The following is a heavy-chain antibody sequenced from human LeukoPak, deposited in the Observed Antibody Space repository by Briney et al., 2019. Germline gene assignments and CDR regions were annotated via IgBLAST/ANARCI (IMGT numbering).Heavy chain of an antibody. J-gene: IGHJ3*02. CDR2: IYHSGST. CDR1: GGSISSSNW. D-gene: IGHD6-25*01. Sequence: SETLSLTCAVSGGSISSSNWWSWVRQPPGKGLEWIGEIYHSGSTNYNPSLRSRVTISVDKSKNQFSLKLSSVTAADTAVYYCARLMQRRDAFDIWGQGTMVTVSS. CDR3: ARLMQRRDAFDI. V-gene: IGHV4-4*02.